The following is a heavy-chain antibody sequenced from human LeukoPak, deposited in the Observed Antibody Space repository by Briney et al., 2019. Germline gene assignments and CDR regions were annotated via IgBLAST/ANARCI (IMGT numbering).Heavy chain of an antibody. J-gene: IGHJ4*02. CDR2: VSGSGGTT. D-gene: IGHD2-15*01. CDR1: GFTFDDYA. V-gene: IGHV3-43*02. CDR3: AKEVGGGRSYSVFDC. Sequence: GGSLRLSCAASGFTFDDYAMHWVRQAPGMGLEWVSLVSGSGGTTDYADSVRGRFTISRDNSKNSLYLQMNSLSPEGTAFYYCAKEVGGGRSYSVFDCWGQGTLVTVSS.